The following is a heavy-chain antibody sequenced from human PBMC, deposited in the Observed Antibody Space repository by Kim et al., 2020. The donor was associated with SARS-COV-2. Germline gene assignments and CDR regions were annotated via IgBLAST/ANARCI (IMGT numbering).Heavy chain of an antibody. D-gene: IGHD3-3*01. CDR3: SRENFWSGWS. J-gene: IGHJ5*02. Sequence: GGSLRLSCAASGFTFSSYHMHWVRQAPGKGLVWVSRIHTDGSTTIYADSVKGRFTISRDNAKNTVYLQMNSLRAEDTAVYYCSRENFWSGWSWGQGTLVTVSS. V-gene: IGHV3-74*01. CDR2: IHTDGSTT. CDR1: GFTFSSYH.